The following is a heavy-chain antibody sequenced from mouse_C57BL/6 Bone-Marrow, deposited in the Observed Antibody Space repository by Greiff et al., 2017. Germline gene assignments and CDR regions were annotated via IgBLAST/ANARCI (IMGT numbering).Heavy chain of an antibody. V-gene: IGHV1-19*01. J-gene: IGHJ1*03. CDR1: GYTFTDYY. CDR2: INPYNGGT. CDR3: ARAARYGSIWYFDV. D-gene: IGHD1-1*01. Sequence: VQLQQSGPVLVKPGASVKMSCKASGYTFTDYYMNWVKQSHGKSLEWIGVINPYNGGTSYNQKFKGKATLTVDKSSSTAYMELNSLTSEDSAVYYCARAARYGSIWYFDVWGTGTTVTVSS.